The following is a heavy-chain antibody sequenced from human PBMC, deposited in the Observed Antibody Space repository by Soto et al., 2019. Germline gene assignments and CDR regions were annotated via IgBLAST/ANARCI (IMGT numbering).Heavy chain of an antibody. Sequence: QVQLQESGPGLVKPSETLSLTCTVSGGSVSSGSYYWSWIRQPPGKGLEWIGYIYDSGSTSYNPSLKSRVTISVDTSKNPFSLKLSSVTAEDTAVYYFAISSIAARYDSYYGMDVCGQGTTVTVSS. V-gene: IGHV4-61*01. CDR3: AISSIAARYDSYYGMDV. D-gene: IGHD6-13*01. CDR2: IYDSGST. J-gene: IGHJ6*02. CDR1: GGSVSSGSYY.